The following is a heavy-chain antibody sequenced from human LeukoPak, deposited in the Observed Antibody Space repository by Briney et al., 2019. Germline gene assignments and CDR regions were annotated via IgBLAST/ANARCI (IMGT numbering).Heavy chain of an antibody. CDR3: ANDASQLGYYYYYYMGV. CDR2: IRYDGSNK. V-gene: IGHV3-30*02. J-gene: IGHJ6*03. Sequence: GGSLRLSCAASGFTFSSYGMHWVRQAPGKGLEWVAFIRYDGSNKYYADSVKGRFTISRDNSKNTLYLQMNSLRAEDTAVYYCANDASQLGYYYYYYMGVWGKGTTVTVSS. CDR1: GFTFSSYG. D-gene: IGHD6-6*01.